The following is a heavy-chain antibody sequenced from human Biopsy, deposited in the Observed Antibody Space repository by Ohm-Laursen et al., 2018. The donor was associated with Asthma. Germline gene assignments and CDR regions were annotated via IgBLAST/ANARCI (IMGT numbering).Heavy chain of an antibody. CDR1: SGSGGYMRRGNYY. Sequence: VTLSLTCSLSSGSGGYMRRGNYYWGWIRQPPGKGLEWIGSIYYSGTTYYNPSLESRVTVSADTPKNQFSLKLTSVTAADTAVYYCVRGSSSWHHGPFHYYYGLDVWGQGTTATVSS. J-gene: IGHJ6*02. CDR2: IYYSGTT. D-gene: IGHD6-13*01. V-gene: IGHV4-39*01. CDR3: VRGSSSWHHGPFHYYYGLDV.